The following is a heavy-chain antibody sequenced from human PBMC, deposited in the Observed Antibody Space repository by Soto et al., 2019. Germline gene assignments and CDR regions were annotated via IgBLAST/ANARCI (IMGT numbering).Heavy chain of an antibody. V-gene: IGHV6-1*01. CDR1: GDSVSSNSAA. CDR2: TYYRSKWYN. Sequence: SQTLSLTCAISGDSVSSNSAAWNWIRQSPSRGLEWLGRTYYRSKWYNNYAVSVKSRITINPDTSKSQFSLQLNSVTPEATAVYYCAREKITSDGDPFDYWDRGTLVTVSS. CDR3: AREKITSDGDPFDY. J-gene: IGHJ4*01.